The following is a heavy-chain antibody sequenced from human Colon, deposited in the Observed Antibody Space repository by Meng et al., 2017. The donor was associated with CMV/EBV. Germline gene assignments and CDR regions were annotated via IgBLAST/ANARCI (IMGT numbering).Heavy chain of an antibody. CDR2: INPSGGST. D-gene: IGHD2-2*02. CDR3: ARGLTPPAYCSSTSCYTAEYCQH. J-gene: IGHJ1*01. V-gene: IGHV1-46*01. CDR1: GYTFTSYY. Sequence: ASVKVSCKASGYTFTSYYMHWVRQAPGQGLEWMGIINPSGGSTSYAQKFQGRVTMTRDTSTDTVYMELNSLRSEDTAVYYCARGLTPPAYCSSTSCYTAEYCQHWGQGTLVTVSS.